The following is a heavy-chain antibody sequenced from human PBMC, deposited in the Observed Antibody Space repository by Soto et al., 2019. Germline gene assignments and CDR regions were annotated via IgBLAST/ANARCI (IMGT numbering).Heavy chain of an antibody. J-gene: IGHJ4*02. V-gene: IGHV1-69*02. D-gene: IGHD5-12*01. CDR2: IIPLLGIA. Sequence: QVQLVQSGAEVKKPGSSVKVSCKASGGTFSSYTISWVRQAPGQGLEWMGRIIPLLGIANYAQKFQGRVTITADKSTSTAYMELSSLRSEDTAVYYCARGLDGYNPGGFDYWGQGTLVTVSS. CDR3: ARGLDGYNPGGFDY. CDR1: GGTFSSYT.